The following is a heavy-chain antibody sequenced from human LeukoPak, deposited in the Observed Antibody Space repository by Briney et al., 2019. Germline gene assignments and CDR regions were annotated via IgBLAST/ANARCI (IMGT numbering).Heavy chain of an antibody. D-gene: IGHD5-18*01. CDR3: ARGSIHLWLYYGMDV. CDR1: GFTFGDHA. V-gene: IGHV3-49*04. CDR2: IRSEAYGGTT. J-gene: IGHJ6*02. Sequence: PGGSLRLSCTTSGFTFGDHAVCWVRQAPGKGLEWVGFIRSEAYGGTTEYAASVKGRFTISRDDSRGIAYLQMNSLKTEDTALYYCARGSIHLWLYYGMDVWGQGTTVTVSS.